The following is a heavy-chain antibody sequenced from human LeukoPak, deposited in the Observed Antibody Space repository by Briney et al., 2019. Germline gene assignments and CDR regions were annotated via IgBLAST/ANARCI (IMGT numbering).Heavy chain of an antibody. Sequence: GASVKVSCKASGYTFTSHGISWVRQAPGQGLEWMGWISAYNGNTNYAQKLQGRVTMTTDTSTSTAYMELRSLRSDDTAVYYCARDLGGIITIFGVVITNYYMAVWGKGTTVTVSS. V-gene: IGHV1-18*01. D-gene: IGHD3-3*01. J-gene: IGHJ6*03. CDR3: ARDLGGIITIFGVVITNYYMAV. CDR2: ISAYNGNT. CDR1: GYTFTSHG.